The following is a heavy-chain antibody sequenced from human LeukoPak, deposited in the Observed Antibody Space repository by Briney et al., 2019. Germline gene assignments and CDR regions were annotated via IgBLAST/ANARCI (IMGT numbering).Heavy chain of an antibody. CDR3: VKDYRVGSSPAFGDF. V-gene: IGHV3-23*01. J-gene: IGHJ4*02. CDR2: LIENGATT. Sequence: GGSRRLSCAASGFTFRSHAMSWVRQAPGKGLEWVSGLIENGATTYYADSVKGRFSISRDNSMNTVYLQMNNLRAEDTAVYYCVKDYRVGSSPAFGDFWGQGTLVTVSS. D-gene: IGHD1-26*01. CDR1: GFTFRSHA.